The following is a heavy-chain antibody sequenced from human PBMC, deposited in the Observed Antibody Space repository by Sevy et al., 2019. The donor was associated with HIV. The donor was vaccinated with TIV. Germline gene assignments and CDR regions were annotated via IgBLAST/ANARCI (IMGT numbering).Heavy chain of an antibody. Sequence: GGSLRLSCAASGFTFSSYAMHWVRQAPGKGLEWVAVISYDGSNKYYADSVKRRFTISRDNSKNTLYLQMNSLRAEDTAVYYCARDRLNPLYYSWGFDYWGQGTLVTVSS. D-gene: IGHD3-10*01. CDR1: GFTFSSYA. J-gene: IGHJ4*02. CDR3: ARDRLNPLYYSWGFDY. CDR2: ISYDGSNK. V-gene: IGHV3-30-3*01.